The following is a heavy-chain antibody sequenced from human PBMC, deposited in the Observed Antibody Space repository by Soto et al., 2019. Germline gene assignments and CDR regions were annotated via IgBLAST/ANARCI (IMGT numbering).Heavy chain of an antibody. CDR2: INPSSGET. V-gene: IGHV1-18*01. D-gene: IGHD6-13*01. CDR1: GYTFSSYG. J-gene: IGHJ5*02. CDR3: ARDWYPRFDP. Sequence: QIRLVQSGGEVRTPGASVKVSCKASGYTFSSYGITWVRQAPGQGLEWLGWINPSSGETNYAQKLQGRVTVPTDTSTTTGYMELRNLTFDDTAVYYCARDWYPRFDPWGQGTRVTVSS.